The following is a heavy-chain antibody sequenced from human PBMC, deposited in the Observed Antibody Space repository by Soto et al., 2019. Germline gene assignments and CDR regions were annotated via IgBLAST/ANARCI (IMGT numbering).Heavy chain of an antibody. D-gene: IGHD6-19*01. V-gene: IGHV4-34*01. CDR3: VRGQWLPRGEY. Sequence: QVQLQQWGAGMLKPSETLSLTCTVSGWSFSGFFWTWIRQPPGKGLEWIGEINHSGSNNYNSSLKSRVTISQDMSENHFSLRLTSVTVADTAVYYCVRGQWLPRGEYWGQGTLVTVSS. J-gene: IGHJ4*02. CDR2: INHSGSN. CDR1: GWSFSGFF.